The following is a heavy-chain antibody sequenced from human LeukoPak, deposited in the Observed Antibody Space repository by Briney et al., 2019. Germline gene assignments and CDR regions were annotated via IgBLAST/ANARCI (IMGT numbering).Heavy chain of an antibody. CDR2: IIPIFGTA. CDR3: ARGSNVYYYYYMDV. D-gene: IGHD2-8*01. V-gene: IGHV1-69*05. J-gene: IGHJ6*03. Sequence: ASVKVSCKASAGTCSSYAISWVRQAPGQGLEWMGGIIPIFGTANYAQKFQGRVTMTRDMSTSTVYMELSSLRSEDTAVYYCARGSNVYYYYYMDVWGKGTTVTVSS. CDR1: AGTCSSYA.